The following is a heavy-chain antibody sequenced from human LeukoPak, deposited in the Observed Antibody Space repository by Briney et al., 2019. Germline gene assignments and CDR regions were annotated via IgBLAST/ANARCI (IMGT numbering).Heavy chain of an antibody. V-gene: IGHV1-3*01. CDR1: GYTFTSYA. CDR3: AREVAGTNPDY. J-gene: IGHJ4*02. Sequence: ASVKVSCKASGYTFTSYAMHWVRQAPGQRLEWMGWINAGNGNTKYSQKFQGRVTMTRDTSTSTVYMELSSLRSEDTAVYYCAREVAGTNPDYWGQGTLVTVSS. CDR2: INAGNGNT. D-gene: IGHD6-19*01.